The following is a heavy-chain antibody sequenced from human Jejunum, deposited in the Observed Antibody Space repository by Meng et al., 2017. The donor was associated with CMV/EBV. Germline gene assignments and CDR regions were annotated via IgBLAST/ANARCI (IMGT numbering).Heavy chain of an antibody. V-gene: IGHV3-66*02. CDR2: IYSNDDT. Sequence: ASGLTFSSDSFSWVRQAPGRGLEWVSIIYSNDDTKYADSVRGRFTISRDNSRNAVYLQMNSLRPQDTAVYYCTRAPTITTNFDSWGQGTLVTVSS. CDR3: TRAPTITTNFDS. D-gene: IGHD4-17*01. CDR1: GLTFSSDS. J-gene: IGHJ4*02.